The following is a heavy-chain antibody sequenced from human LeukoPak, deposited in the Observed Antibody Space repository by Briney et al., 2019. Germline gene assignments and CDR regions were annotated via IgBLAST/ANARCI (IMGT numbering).Heavy chain of an antibody. CDR3: ARYLRPVTFSTAAGTPSDAFDI. D-gene: IGHD6-13*01. Sequence: ASETLSLTCTVSGGSISSGGYYWSWIRQHPGKGLEWIGYIYYSGSTYYNPSLKSRVTISVDTSKNQFSLKLSSVTAADTAVYYCARYLRPVTFSTAAGTPSDAFDIRGQATMLTVS. CDR2: IYYSGST. CDR1: GGSISSGGYY. J-gene: IGHJ3*02. V-gene: IGHV4-31*03.